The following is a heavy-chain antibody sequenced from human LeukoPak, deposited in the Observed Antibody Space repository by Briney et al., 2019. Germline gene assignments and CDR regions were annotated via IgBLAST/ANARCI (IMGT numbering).Heavy chain of an antibody. J-gene: IGHJ4*02. CDR2: LSGSGDTI. V-gene: IGHV3-11*04. Sequence: GGSLRLSCVASGFSFSNVWMTWVRRAPGKGLEWVSYLSGSGDTIYYADSVKGRFTISRDNAKNSLYLQMNSLRAEDTAVYYCARDGEWLRPMDYWGQGTLVTVSS. CDR3: ARDGEWLRPMDY. D-gene: IGHD5-12*01. CDR1: GFSFSNVW.